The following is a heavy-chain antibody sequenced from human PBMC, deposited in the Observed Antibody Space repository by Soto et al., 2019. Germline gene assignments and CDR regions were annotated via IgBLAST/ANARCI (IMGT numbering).Heavy chain of an antibody. J-gene: IGHJ6*02. V-gene: IGHV3-23*01. D-gene: IGHD3-16*01. CDR1: GFTFSSYA. CDR3: AKNGGSREDLYYYGIDV. Sequence: GGSLRLSCAASGFTFSSYAMSWVRQAPGKGLEWVSAISGSGGSTYYADSVKGRFTISRDNSKNTLYLQMNSLRAEDTAVYYCAKNGGSREDLYYYGIDVWGQGTTVTVSS. CDR2: ISGSGGST.